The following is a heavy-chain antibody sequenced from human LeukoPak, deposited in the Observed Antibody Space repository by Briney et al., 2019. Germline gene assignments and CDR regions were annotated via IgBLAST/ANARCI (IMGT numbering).Heavy chain of an antibody. J-gene: IGHJ4*02. Sequence: PGGSLRLSCAASGFTFSSYSMNWVRQAPGKGLEWVSYISSSGSTIYYADSVKGRFTISRDNAKNSLYLQMNSLRAEDTAVYYCARIGTAYYYGSGSFDYWGQGTLVTVSS. CDR1: GFTFSSYS. CDR2: ISSSGSTI. V-gene: IGHV3-48*04. CDR3: ARIGTAYYYGSGSFDY. D-gene: IGHD3-10*01.